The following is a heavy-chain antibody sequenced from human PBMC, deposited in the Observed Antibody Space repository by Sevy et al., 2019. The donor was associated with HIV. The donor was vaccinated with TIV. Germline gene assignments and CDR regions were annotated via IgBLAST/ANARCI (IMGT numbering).Heavy chain of an antibody. CDR2: FDPEDGKT. D-gene: IGHD3-22*01. V-gene: IGHV1-24*01. CDR1: GSTLTQLS. CDR3: ASVRDYYESNGYYFDF. Sequence: ASVKVSCKVSGSTLTQLSMHWVRQAPGIGLEWMVTFDPEDGKTLYAQKFQGRVTMTEDTSTHTAYMELSSLTSEDTAIYYCASVRDYYESNGYYFDFWGQGTLVTVSS. J-gene: IGHJ4*02.